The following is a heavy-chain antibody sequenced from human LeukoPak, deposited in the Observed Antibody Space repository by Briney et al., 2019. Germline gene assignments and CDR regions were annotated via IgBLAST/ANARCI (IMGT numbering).Heavy chain of an antibody. D-gene: IGHD3-3*01. CDR1: GFTFSSYW. V-gene: IGHV3-7*01. CDR3: ARDRLPSDQDDFDY. CDR2: IKQDGSQK. Sequence: GGSLRLSCAASGFTFSSYWMSWVRQAPGKGLEWVANIKQDGSQKYYVDSVKGRFTISRDNANNLLYLQMNSLRAEDTAVYYCARDRLPSDQDDFDYWGQGTLVTVSS. J-gene: IGHJ4*02.